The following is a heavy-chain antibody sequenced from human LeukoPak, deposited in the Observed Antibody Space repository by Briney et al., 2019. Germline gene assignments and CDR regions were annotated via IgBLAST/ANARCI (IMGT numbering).Heavy chain of an antibody. V-gene: IGHV3-74*01. D-gene: IGHD3-22*01. CDR1: GLTFSTYW. Sequence: GGSLRLSCTASGLTFSTYWVHWVRQAPGKGLVWVSHIKFNGRLASYTDSVNGRFTISRDNAKNTVYLQMNSLGTEDTAVYYCVTGHYDSRMYFDLWGRGALVSVSS. J-gene: IGHJ2*01. CDR3: VTGHYDSRMYFDL. CDR2: IKFNGRLA.